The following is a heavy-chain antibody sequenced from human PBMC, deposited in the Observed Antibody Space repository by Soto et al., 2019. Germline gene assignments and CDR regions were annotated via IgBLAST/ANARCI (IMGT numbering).Heavy chain of an antibody. V-gene: IGHV3-7*01. CDR1: GFTFSSYW. D-gene: IGHD1-26*01. J-gene: IGHJ4*02. Sequence: GGSLRLSCAASGFTFSSYWMSWVRQAPGKGLEWVAKIKADGSQKYYVDSVKGRFTISRDNAKNSLNLQMNSLRAEDTAVYYSARDNWWDLPFDYWGQGTLVTVSS. CDR2: IKADGSQK. CDR3: ARDNWWDLPFDY.